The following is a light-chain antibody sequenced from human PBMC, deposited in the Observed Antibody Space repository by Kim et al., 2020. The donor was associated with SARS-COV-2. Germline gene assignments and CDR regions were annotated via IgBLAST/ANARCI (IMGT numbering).Light chain of an antibody. Sequence: SYELTQPPSVSVSPGQTASITCSGDKLGDKYACWYQQKPGQSPVLVIYQGSKRPSGIPERFSGSNSGNTATLTISGTQAMDEADYYCQAWDSSTGVFGGGTQLTVL. V-gene: IGLV3-1*01. CDR2: QGS. J-gene: IGLJ7*01. CDR3: QAWDSSTGV. CDR1: KLGDKY.